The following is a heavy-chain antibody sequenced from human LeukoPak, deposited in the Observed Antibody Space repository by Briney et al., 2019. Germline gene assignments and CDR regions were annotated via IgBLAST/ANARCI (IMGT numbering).Heavy chain of an antibody. D-gene: IGHD1-26*01. CDR3: ARDRSGSYLDAFDI. J-gene: IGHJ3*02. Sequence: GGSLRLSCAASGFTFSSYAMHWVRQAPGKGLEWVAVISYDGSNKYYADSVKGRFTISRDNSKNTLYLQMNSLRAEDTAVYYCARDRSGSYLDAFDIWGQGTMVTVSS. CDR2: ISYDGSNK. CDR1: GFTFSSYA. V-gene: IGHV3-30-3*01.